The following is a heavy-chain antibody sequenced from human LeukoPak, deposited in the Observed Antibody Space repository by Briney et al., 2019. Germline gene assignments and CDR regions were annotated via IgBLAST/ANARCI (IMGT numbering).Heavy chain of an antibody. CDR1: GYTFTSYG. V-gene: IGHV1-18*01. Sequence: EASVKVSCKASGYTFTSYGISWVRQAPGQGLEWMGWISAYNGNTNYAQKLQGRVTMTTDTSTSTAYMELRSLRSDDPAVYYCARGGYSYGSYYMDVWGKGTTVTISS. J-gene: IGHJ6*03. CDR3: ARGGYSYGSYYMDV. CDR2: ISAYNGNT. D-gene: IGHD5-18*01.